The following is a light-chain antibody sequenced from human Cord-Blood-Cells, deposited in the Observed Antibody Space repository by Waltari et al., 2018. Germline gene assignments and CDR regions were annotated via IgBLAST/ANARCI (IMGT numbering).Light chain of an antibody. J-gene: IGKJ4*01. CDR1: QSISSY. V-gene: IGKV1-39*01. CDR2: AAS. Sequence: DIQMTQSPSSLSASVGDIVTITCRASQSISSYLNWYQQKPGKAPKLLIYAASSLQSGVPSRLSGSGSGTDFTLTISSLQPEDFATYYCQQSYSTLTFGGGTKVEIK. CDR3: QQSYSTLT.